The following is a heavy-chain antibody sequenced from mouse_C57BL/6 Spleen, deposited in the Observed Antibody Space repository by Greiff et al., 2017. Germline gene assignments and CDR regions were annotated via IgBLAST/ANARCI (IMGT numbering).Heavy chain of an antibody. D-gene: IGHD1-2*01. CDR3: ARRGDYYGPWGFAY. V-gene: IGHV1-54*01. J-gene: IGHJ3*01. Sequence: VQLQQSGAELVRPGTSVKVSCKASGYAFTNYLIEWVKQRPGQGLEWIGVINPGSGGTNYNEKFKGKATLTADKSSSTAYMQLSSLTSEDSAVYFCARRGDYYGPWGFAYWCQGTLVTVSA. CDR2: INPGSGGT. CDR1: GYAFTNYL.